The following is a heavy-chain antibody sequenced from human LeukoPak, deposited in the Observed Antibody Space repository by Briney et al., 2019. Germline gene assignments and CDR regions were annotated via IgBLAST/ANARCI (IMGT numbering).Heavy chain of an antibody. Sequence: GGSLRLSCAASGFTFSSYSMNWVRQAPGKGLEWVSSISSSSSYIYYADSVKGRFTISRDNAKNSLYLQMNSLRAEDTAVYYCARSGWEPHDAFDIWGQGTMVTVSS. J-gene: IGHJ3*02. CDR2: ISSSSSYI. V-gene: IGHV3-21*01. CDR1: GFTFSSYS. CDR3: ARSGWEPHDAFDI. D-gene: IGHD1-26*01.